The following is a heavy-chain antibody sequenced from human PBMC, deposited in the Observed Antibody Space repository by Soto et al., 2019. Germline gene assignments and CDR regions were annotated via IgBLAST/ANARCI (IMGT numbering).Heavy chain of an antibody. CDR2: ISYDDRNK. CDR3: ANLGGGYCTSTDLPDV. J-gene: IGHJ4*02. Sequence: GGSLRLSCAASGFTFSSYGMHWVRQAPGKGLEWVAVISYDDRNKYYADSVKGRFTISRDNSKNTLYLQMNSLRAEDTAVYYCANLGGGYCTSTDLPDVWGQGTLVTGSS. D-gene: IGHD2-2*01. CDR1: GFTFSSYG. V-gene: IGHV3-30*18.